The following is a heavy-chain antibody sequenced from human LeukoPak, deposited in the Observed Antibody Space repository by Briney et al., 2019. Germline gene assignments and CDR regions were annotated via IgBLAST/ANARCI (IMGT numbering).Heavy chain of an antibody. J-gene: IGHJ6*02. CDR2: ISSSSSYI. D-gene: IGHD1-26*01. V-gene: IGHV3-21*01. CDR1: GFTFSSYS. Sequence: GGSLRLSCAASGFTFSSYSMNWVRQAPGKGLEWVSSISSSSSYIYYADSVKGRFTISRDNAKNSLYLQMNSLRAEDTAVYYCARDLGLLDDYYYGMDVWGQGTTVTVSS. CDR3: ARDLGLLDDYYYGMDV.